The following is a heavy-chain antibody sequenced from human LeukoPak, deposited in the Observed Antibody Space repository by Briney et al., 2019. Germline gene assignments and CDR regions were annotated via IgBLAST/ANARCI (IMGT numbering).Heavy chain of an antibody. CDR3: AKDGLGDSSGYYYYYYYMDV. D-gene: IGHD3-22*01. CDR2: ISGGST. CDR1: GFTVSSNE. Sequence: GGSLRLSCAASGFTVSSNEMSWVRQAPGKGLEWVSSISGGSTYYADSRKGRFTISRDNSKNTLHLQMNSLRAEDTAVYYCAKDGLGDSSGYYYYYYYMDVWGKGTTVTISS. J-gene: IGHJ6*03. V-gene: IGHV3-38-3*01.